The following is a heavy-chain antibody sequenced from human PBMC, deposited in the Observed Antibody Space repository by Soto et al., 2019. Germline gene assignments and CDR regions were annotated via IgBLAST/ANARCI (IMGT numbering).Heavy chain of an antibody. CDR1: GGTFSIYT. CDR3: AREGPPDIAWFDP. Sequence: QVQLVQSGAEVKKPGSSVKVSCKASGGTFSIYTISWVRQAPGQGLEWMGGSANSAQKFQGRLTVTADESMSTVYLELSSLPSEDTAVYYCAREGPPDIAWFDPWGQGTLVSVSS. J-gene: IGHJ5*02. CDR2: GSA. D-gene: IGHD2-15*01. V-gene: IGHV1-69*01.